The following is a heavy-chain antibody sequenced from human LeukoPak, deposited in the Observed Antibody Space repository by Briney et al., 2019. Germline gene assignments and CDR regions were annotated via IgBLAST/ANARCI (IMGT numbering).Heavy chain of an antibody. CDR2: ISYDGSNK. J-gene: IGHJ3*02. CDR3: ARETSYYDFWSGYHI. CDR1: GFTFSSYA. V-gene: IGHV3-30-3*01. D-gene: IGHD3-3*01. Sequence: PGRSLRLSCAASGFTFSSYAMRWVRQAPGKGLEWVAVISYDGSNKYYADSVKGRFTIPRDNSKNTLYLQMNSLRAEDTAVYYCARETSYYDFWSGYHIWGQGTMVTVSS.